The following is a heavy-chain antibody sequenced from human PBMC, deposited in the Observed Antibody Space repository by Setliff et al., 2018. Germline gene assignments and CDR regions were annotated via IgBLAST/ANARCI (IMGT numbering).Heavy chain of an antibody. Sequence: ASVKVSCKASGYIFTSYGISWVRQAPGQGLEWMGWISAYNGNTNYAQKLQGRVTMTTDTSTSTAYMELRSLRSDDTAVYYCARELRPGPQAKYYYDSSGYSPFDIWGQGTMVTV. CDR1: GYIFTSYG. CDR2: ISAYNGNT. D-gene: IGHD3-22*01. CDR3: ARELRPGPQAKYYYDSSGYSPFDI. V-gene: IGHV1-18*01. J-gene: IGHJ3*02.